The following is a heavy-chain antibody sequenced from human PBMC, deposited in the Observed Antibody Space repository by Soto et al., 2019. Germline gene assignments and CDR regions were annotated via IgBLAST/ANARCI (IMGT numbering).Heavy chain of an antibody. CDR1: GDSVSSNSAA. Sequence: PSQTLSLTCVISGDSVSSNSAAWNWIRQSPTRGLEWLGRTYYRSKWYNDYAVSVKSRITINQDTSKNQFYLQLNSVHPEDTAMYYCARGPQNWNLVRYCDYWGKGTLVT. D-gene: IGHD1-7*01. J-gene: IGHJ4*02. V-gene: IGHV6-1*01. CDR2: TYYRSKWYN. CDR3: ARGPQNWNLVRYCDY.